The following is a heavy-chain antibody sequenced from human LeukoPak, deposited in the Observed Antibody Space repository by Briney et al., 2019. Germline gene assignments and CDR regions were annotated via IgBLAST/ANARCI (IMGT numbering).Heavy chain of an antibody. CDR3: ARDRRSQWALLSGFDY. D-gene: IGHD1-26*01. CDR1: GGSISSGDYY. Sequence: SQTLSLTCTVSGGSISSGDYYWSWIRQPPGKGLEWIGYIYYSGSTYYNPSLKSRVTISVDTSKNQFSLKLSSVTAADTAVYYCARDRRSQWALLSGFDYWGQGTLVTVSS. V-gene: IGHV4-30-4*01. J-gene: IGHJ4*02. CDR2: IYYSGST.